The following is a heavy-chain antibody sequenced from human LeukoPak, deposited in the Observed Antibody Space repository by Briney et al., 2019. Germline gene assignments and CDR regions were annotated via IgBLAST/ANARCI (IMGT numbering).Heavy chain of an antibody. V-gene: IGHV3-21*01. D-gene: IGHD3-10*01. CDR1: GFTFSSYS. CDR2: ISSSSYI. J-gene: IGHJ5*02. Sequence: GGSLRLSCAASGFTFSSYSMNWVRQAPGRWLEWVSSISSSSYIYYADSVKGRFAISRDNAKNSLYLQMNSLRAEDTAVYYCARDAITMVRGVISPWGQGTLVTVSS. CDR3: ARDAITMVRGVISP.